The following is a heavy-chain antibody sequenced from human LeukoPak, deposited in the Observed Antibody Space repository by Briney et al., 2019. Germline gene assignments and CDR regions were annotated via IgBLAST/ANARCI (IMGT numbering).Heavy chain of an antibody. CDR2: IYYSGST. CDR1: GVSISSSSYY. J-gene: IGHJ4*02. V-gene: IGHV4-39*01. Sequence: SETLSLTCTVSGVSISSSSYYWGWIRQPPGKGLEWIGSIYYSGSTYYNPSLKSRVTISVDTSKNQFSLKLSSVTAADTAVYYCARLYGDYDYWGQGTLVTVSS. CDR3: ARLYGDYDY. D-gene: IGHD4-17*01.